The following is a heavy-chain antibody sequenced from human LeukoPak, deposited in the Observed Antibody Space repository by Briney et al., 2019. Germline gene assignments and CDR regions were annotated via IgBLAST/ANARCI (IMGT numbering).Heavy chain of an antibody. V-gene: IGHV3-23*01. Sequence: PGGSLRLSCAVSEFSFSNFGLSWVRQAPGKGLEWVSAIRRSDGSKHYADSVKGRFTNSRDNSKNTMYLQMNGLRAEDTAVYYCARGLESKDTRPHYWGQGTLVSVST. D-gene: IGHD1-1*01. CDR2: IRRSDGSK. CDR3: ARGLESKDTRPHY. J-gene: IGHJ4*02. CDR1: EFSFSNFG.